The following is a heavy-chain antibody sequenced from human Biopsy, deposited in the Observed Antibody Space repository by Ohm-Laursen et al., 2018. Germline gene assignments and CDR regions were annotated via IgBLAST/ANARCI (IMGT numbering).Heavy chain of an antibody. J-gene: IGHJ4*02. Sequence: ASVKVSCKASGFSFTGYYIHWVRQAPGQGLEWMGWISPKSGDTNYAHKFQGNITMTRDMSMSTAYMEMSRLRCGDTAVYYCALQSVAQMKNFDYWGQGTLVTVSS. CDR2: ISPKSGDT. CDR1: GFSFTGYY. D-gene: IGHD6-19*01. V-gene: IGHV1-2*02. CDR3: ALQSVAQMKNFDY.